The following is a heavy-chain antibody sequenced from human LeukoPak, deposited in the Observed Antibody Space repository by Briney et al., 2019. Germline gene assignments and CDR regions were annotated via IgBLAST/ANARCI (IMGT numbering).Heavy chain of an antibody. CDR2: VHLDGRT. D-gene: IGHD3-3*01. V-gene: IGHV4-4*02. CDR1: GGSVINTNW. J-gene: IGHJ4*02. Sequence: SGTLSLTCGVSGGSVINTNWWTWVRQPPGKGLEWIGEVHLDGRTNYNPSLESRLTMSVDVSENQVSLKLTSVTAADTAVYYCAREGGFYRPLDYSGQGTLVTVSS. CDR3: AREGGFYRPLDY.